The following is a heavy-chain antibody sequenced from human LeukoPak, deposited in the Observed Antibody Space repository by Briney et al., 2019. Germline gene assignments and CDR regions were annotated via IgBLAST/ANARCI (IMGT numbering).Heavy chain of an antibody. Sequence: PSETMSFXCAAYGGSFSGYYWSWIREPPGKVLGGTGEINDSGSNNYNPSVKGRVTISRDTSKNQLSLQLSSVTAADTAVYYCASLRFLEWLSFDYWGQGTLVTVSS. CDR2: INDSGSN. V-gene: IGHV4-34*01. J-gene: IGHJ4*02. CDR3: ASLRFLEWLSFDY. CDR1: GGSFSGYY. D-gene: IGHD3-3*01.